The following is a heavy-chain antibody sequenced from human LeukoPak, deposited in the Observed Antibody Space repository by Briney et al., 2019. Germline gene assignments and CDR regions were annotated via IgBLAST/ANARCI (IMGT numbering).Heavy chain of an antibody. D-gene: IGHD3-22*01. J-gene: IGHJ4*02. Sequence: ASVKVSCKASGYTFTAYYMHWVRQAPGQGLEWTGWINPNGGANYAQKFQGRVTMTRDTSISTAYMELSRLRSDDTAVYYCARDLGQTYYYDSSGLDYWGQGTLVTVSS. CDR2: INPNGGA. CDR3: ARDLGQTYYYDSSGLDY. CDR1: GYTFTAYY. V-gene: IGHV1-2*02.